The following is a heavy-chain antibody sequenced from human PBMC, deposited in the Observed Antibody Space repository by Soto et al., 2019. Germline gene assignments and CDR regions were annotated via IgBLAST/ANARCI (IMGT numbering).Heavy chain of an antibody. CDR1: GGAISNYY. J-gene: IGHJ1*01. Sequence: QVQLRESGPGLVKPSETLSLTCSVSGGAISNYYWSWIRQPPGKGLEWIGYIYHTGSTSSNPSLKSRVTLSVDTSNNQLSLKLTSVTAADTAIYYCARSVNRGYSYGYGHWGQGTLVTVSS. CDR3: ARSVNRGYSYGYGH. D-gene: IGHD5-18*01. V-gene: IGHV4-59*01. CDR2: IYHTGST.